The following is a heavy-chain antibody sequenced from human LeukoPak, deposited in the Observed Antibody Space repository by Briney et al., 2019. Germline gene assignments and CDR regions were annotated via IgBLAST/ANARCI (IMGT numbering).Heavy chain of an antibody. V-gene: IGHV1-24*01. CDR1: GYTLTGLS. CDR2: FDPEDGGT. CDR3: ATDLLGGDSNGWYVFQH. Sequence: ASVKVSCKVSGYTLTGLSMHWVRQAPGKGLEWMGGFDPEDGGTIYAQKFQGRVTMTEDTSTDTAYMELSSLRSEDTAVYYCATDLLGGDSNGWYVFQHWGQGTLVTVSS. J-gene: IGHJ1*01. D-gene: IGHD6-19*01.